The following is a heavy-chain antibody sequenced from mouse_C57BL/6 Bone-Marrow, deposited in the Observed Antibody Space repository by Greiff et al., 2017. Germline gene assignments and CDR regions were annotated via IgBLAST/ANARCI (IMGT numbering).Heavy chain of an antibody. Sequence: QVQLQQSGAELARPGASVKLSCKASGYTFTSYGISWVKQRTGQGLEWIGEIYPRSGNTYYNEKLKGKATLTADKSSTTAYMELRSLTSEDSAVYFCARSRSTMVKYWCFYVWGTGNTVTVSS. CDR1: GYTFTSYG. J-gene: IGHJ1*03. CDR2: IYPRSGNT. D-gene: IGHD2-2*01. CDR3: ARSRSTMVKYWCFYV. V-gene: IGHV1-81*01.